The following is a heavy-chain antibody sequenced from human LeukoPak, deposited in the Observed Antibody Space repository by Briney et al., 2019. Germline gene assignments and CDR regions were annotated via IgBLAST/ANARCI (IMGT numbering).Heavy chain of an antibody. CDR3: ARDSGVVVAATGY. Sequence: GGSLRLSCAASGFTFSSYSMNWVRQAPGKGLEWVSSISSSSSYIYYADSVKGRFTISRDNAKNSLYLQMNSLRAEDTAVYYCARDSGVVVAATGYWGQGTLVTVSS. V-gene: IGHV3-21*01. D-gene: IGHD2-15*01. CDR2: ISSSSSYI. J-gene: IGHJ4*02. CDR1: GFTFSSYS.